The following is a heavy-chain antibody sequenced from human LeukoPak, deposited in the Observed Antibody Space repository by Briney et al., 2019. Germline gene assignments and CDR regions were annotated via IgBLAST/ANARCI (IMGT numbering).Heavy chain of an antibody. CDR1: GFTFSDHY. J-gene: IGHJ4*02. Sequence: PGGSLRLSCTASGFTFSDHYMDWVRLTPRKRLEWIARSTSKATGYITQYAASARGRFTISRDESKNSLLLQMSSLTAEDTAVYYCVRGYNGFDSWGQGTLVTVSS. CDR3: VRGYNGFDS. CDR2: STSKATGYIT. V-gene: IGHV3-72*01. D-gene: IGHD5-24*01.